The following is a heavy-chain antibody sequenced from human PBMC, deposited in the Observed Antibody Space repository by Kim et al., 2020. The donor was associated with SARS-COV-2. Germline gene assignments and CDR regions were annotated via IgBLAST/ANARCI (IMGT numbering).Heavy chain of an antibody. CDR3: VRLVVTTTTFDF. J-gene: IGHJ4*02. Sequence: GESLQISCKGSGYNFATYWIRWVRQMPGKGLEWMGRIDPTNSYTNYRPSFRGHVTLSADRSISTAYLQWNNLKASDTATYFCVRLVVTTTTFDFWGQGTVLTVSS. CDR1: GYNFATYW. D-gene: IGHD5-12*01. CDR2: IDPTNSYT. V-gene: IGHV5-10-1*01.